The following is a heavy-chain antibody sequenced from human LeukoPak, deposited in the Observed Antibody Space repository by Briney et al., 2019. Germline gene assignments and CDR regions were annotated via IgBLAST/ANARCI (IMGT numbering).Heavy chain of an antibody. V-gene: IGHV4-59*01. CDR2: IYYSGST. D-gene: IGHD3-22*01. CDR3: ARDFNYYDSSGYLI. Sequence: PSETLSLTCTVSGGSISSYYWSWIRQPPGKGLEWIGYIYYSGSTNYNPSLKSRVTISVDTSKNRFSLKLSSVTAADTAVYYCARDFNYYDSSGYLIWGQGTLVTVSS. J-gene: IGHJ4*02. CDR1: GGSISSYY.